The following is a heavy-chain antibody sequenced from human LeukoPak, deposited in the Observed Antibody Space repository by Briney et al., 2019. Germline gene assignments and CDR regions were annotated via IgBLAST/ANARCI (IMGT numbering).Heavy chain of an antibody. V-gene: IGHV3-23*01. Sequence: GKSLRLSCAASGFTFSNYAMNWVRQAPGKGLEWVSAISGSVTTTYYADSVKGRFTISRDNSKNTLYLQMNSLRAEDTAIYYCAKDPGYSGCDYFDYWGQGTLVTVSS. D-gene: IGHD5-12*01. J-gene: IGHJ4*02. CDR3: AKDPGYSGCDYFDY. CDR2: ISGSVTTT. CDR1: GFTFSNYA.